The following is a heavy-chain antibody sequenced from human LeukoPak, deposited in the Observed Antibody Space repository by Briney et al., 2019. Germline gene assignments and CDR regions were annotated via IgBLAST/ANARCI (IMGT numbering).Heavy chain of an antibody. Sequence: GGSLRLSCAASGFTFSGSAMHWVRQASGKGLEWVGRIRSKANSYATAYAASVKGRLTISRDDSKNTAYLQMNSLKTEDTAVYYCTRHVATGIDYWGQGTLVTVSS. CDR2: IRSKANSYAT. CDR3: TRHVATGIDY. V-gene: IGHV3-73*01. CDR1: GFTFSGSA. J-gene: IGHJ4*02.